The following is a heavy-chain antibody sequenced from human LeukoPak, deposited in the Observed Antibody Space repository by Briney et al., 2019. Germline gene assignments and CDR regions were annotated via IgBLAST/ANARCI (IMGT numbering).Heavy chain of an antibody. J-gene: IGHJ4*02. CDR3: ARDPQY. Sequence: GGSLRLSCAASGFTFSSYAMHWVRQAPGKGLEWVAVISFDGSNKYYTDSVKGRFTISRDNSKNTLYLQVSSLRTEDTAVYYCARDPQYWGRGTLSPSPQ. CDR1: GFTFSSYA. V-gene: IGHV3-30*10. CDR2: ISFDGSNK.